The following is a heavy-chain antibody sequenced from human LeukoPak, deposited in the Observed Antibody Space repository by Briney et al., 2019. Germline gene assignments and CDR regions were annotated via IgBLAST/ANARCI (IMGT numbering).Heavy chain of an antibody. CDR1: GGSISSYY. CDR3: ATGVGATLGDY. V-gene: IGHV4-59*01. J-gene: IGHJ4*02. D-gene: IGHD1-26*01. CDR2: IYYTGGT. Sequence: SETLSLTCTLSGGSISSYYWTWIRQTPEKGLEWIGYIYYTGGTNYNPSLKSRISISIDTSKNQFSLKLSSVTAADTAVYYCATGVGATLGDYWGQGTLVTVSS.